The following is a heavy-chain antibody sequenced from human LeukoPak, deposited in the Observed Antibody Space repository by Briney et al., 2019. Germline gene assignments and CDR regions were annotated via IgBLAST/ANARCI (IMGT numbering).Heavy chain of an antibody. V-gene: IGHV3-7*01. J-gene: IGHJ4*02. D-gene: IGHD3-3*01. CDR3: AREAGSILEWLLYRYNYFDY. CDR1: GFTFSSYW. CDR2: IKQDGSEK. Sequence: GGSLRLSCAASGFTFSSYWMSWVRQAPGKGLEWVANIKQDGSEKYYVDSVKGRFTISRDNAKNSLYLQMNSLRAEDTAVYYCAREAGSILEWLLYRYNYFDYWGQGTLVTVSS.